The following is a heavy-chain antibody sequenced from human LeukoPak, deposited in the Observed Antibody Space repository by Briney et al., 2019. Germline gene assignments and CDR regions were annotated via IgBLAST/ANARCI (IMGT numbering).Heavy chain of an antibody. CDR1: GATFSSYT. Sequence: SVKLSCKASGATFSSYTISWVRQAPGQPLEWMGGFIPIFGTANSAQKLQGRVTITADKSTSTAYMELSSLKSEETAVYYCARGARRYGEIGPFDYWGQGTLVTVSS. D-gene: IGHD5-18*01. CDR3: ARGARRYGEIGPFDY. J-gene: IGHJ4*02. CDR2: FIPIFGTA. V-gene: IGHV1-69*06.